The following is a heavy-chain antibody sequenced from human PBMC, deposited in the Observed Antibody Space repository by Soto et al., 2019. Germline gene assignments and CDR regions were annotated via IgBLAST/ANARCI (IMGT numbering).Heavy chain of an antibody. J-gene: IGHJ4*02. CDR2: ISGSGGST. V-gene: IGHV3-23*01. CDR1: GFTFSSYA. D-gene: IGHD2-21*02. Sequence: HPGGSLRLSCAASGFTFSSYAMSWVRQAPGKGLEWVSAISGSGGSTYYADSVKGRFTISRDNSKNTLYLQMNSLRAEDTAVYYCAKDGEVVVTAILFDWGQGTLVTVSS. CDR3: AKDGEVVVTAILFD.